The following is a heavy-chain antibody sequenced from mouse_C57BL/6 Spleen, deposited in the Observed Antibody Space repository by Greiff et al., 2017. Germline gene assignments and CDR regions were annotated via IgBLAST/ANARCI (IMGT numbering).Heavy chain of an antibody. D-gene: IGHD2-1*01. V-gene: IGHV5-9-1*02. Sequence: EVKLEESGEGLVKPGGSLKLSCAASGFTFSSYAMSWVRQTPEKRLEWVAYISSGGDYIYYADTVKGRFTISRDNARNTLYLQMSSLKSEDTAMYYCTREGIYGNYGGGYAMDYWGQGTSVTVSS. CDR1: GFTFSSYA. CDR3: TREGIYGNYGGGYAMDY. J-gene: IGHJ4*01. CDR2: ISSGGDYI.